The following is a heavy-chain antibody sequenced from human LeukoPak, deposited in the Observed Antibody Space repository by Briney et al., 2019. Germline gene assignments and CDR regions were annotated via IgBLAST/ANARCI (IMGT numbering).Heavy chain of an antibody. CDR2: TYYRSKWYK. CDR3: ARDKGRYGVYDY. J-gene: IGHJ4*02. V-gene: IGHV6-1*01. CDR1: GDSVSSNSAA. D-gene: IGHD5/OR15-5a*01. Sequence: SQTLSLTCAISGDSVSSNSAAWNWIRQSPSRGLEWLGRTYYRSKWYKDYAVSVKSRITISPHTSKNQFSLQLNSVPPEDTAVYYCARDKGRYGVYDYWGQGTLVTVSS.